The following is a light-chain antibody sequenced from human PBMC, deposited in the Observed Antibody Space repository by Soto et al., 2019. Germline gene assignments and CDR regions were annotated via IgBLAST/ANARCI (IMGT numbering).Light chain of an antibody. CDR1: SSNIGEGDD. Sequence: QSVLTQPPSVSGAPGQWVTISCTGSSSNIGEGDDVHWYQRLPGTAPKLLIYGNSNRPSGVPDRFSGSKSGTSASLDITGLQAEDEADYYCQSYDSSLSTLFGGGTKVTVL. CDR2: GNS. J-gene: IGLJ3*02. CDR3: QSYDSSLSTL. V-gene: IGLV1-40*01.